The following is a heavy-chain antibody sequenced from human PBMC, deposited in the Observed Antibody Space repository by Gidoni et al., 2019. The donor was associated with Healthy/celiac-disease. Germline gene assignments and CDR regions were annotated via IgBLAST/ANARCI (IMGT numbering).Heavy chain of an antibody. J-gene: IGHJ4*02. V-gene: IGHV3-23*01. CDR2: ISGSGGST. CDR3: ARMGVLRFLEWFPFDY. CDR1: GFTFSSYA. D-gene: IGHD3-3*01. Sequence: EVQLLESGGGLVQPGGSLRLSCAASGFTFSSYAMSWVRQAPGKGLEWVSAISGSGGSTYYADSVKGRFTISRDNSKNTLYLQMNSLRAEDTAVYYCARMGVLRFLEWFPFDYWGQGTLVTVSS.